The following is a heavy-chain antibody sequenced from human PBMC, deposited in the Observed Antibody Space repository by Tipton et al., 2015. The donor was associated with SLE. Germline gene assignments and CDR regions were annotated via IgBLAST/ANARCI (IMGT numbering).Heavy chain of an antibody. V-gene: IGHV4-39*07. CDR3: ARMRGGYNAHH. CDR2: ITNSGNT. CDR1: GVSISGSCYY. J-gene: IGHJ5*02. Sequence: TLSLTCTVSGVSISGSCYYWDWIRQPPGKGPEWIGRITNSGNTYYTPSFQSRVTISVDTSKNQFSLKLSSVTAADTAVYYCARMRGGYNAHHWGQGILVTVSS. D-gene: IGHD5-24*01.